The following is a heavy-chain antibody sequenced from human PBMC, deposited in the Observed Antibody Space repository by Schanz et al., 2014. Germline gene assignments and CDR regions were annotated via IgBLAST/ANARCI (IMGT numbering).Heavy chain of an antibody. CDR1: GFSLDIFA. V-gene: IGHV3-23*01. D-gene: IGHD1-1*01. CDR2: FNDGGVNK. Sequence: EVHLLESGGGLVEPGGSLRLSCATSGFSLDIFAVSWVRQAPGKGLEWVSSFNDGGVNKYYADSVKGRFTISSDNSKNTLYLQMDSLRAEDTAVYFCAKKVPAYNPFDSWGQGTLVTVSS. CDR3: AKKVPAYNPFDS. J-gene: IGHJ4*02.